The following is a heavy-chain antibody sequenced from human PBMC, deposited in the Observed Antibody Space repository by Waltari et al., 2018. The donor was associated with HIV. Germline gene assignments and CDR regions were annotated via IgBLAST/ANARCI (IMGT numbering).Heavy chain of an antibody. CDR2: INPKSGVT. D-gene: IGHD2-2*01. Sequence: QELLVQSGAEVKKPGASVKVSCKASGYTFIDYFIHWVRQAPGQGLEWMGRINPKSGVTHYPQKFQGRVIITRDTSMSTAYMDLTRLRADDTALYFCARGYVQNDLRGLFHLWGRGTSVTVSS. J-gene: IGHJ2*01. CDR3: ARGYVQNDLRGLFHL. V-gene: IGHV1-2*06. CDR1: GYTFIDYF.